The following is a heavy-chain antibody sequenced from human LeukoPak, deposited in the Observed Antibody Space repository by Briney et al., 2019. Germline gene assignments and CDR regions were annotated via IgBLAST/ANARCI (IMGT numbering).Heavy chain of an antibody. D-gene: IGHD3-3*01. J-gene: IGHJ6*03. CDR1: GYTFTSYG. CDR2: ISAYNGNT. Sequence: ASVKVSCKASGYTFTSYGISWVRQAPGQGLEWMGWISAYNGNTNYAQKLQGRVTMTTDTSTSTAYMELRSLRSDDTAVYYCARDRVWFLEWSEHYYYYYMDVWGKGTTVTVSS. V-gene: IGHV1-18*01. CDR3: ARDRVWFLEWSEHYYYYYMDV.